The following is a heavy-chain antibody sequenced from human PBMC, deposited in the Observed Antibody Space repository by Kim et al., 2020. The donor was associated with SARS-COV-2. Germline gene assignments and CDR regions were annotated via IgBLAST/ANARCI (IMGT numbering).Heavy chain of an antibody. CDR3: ARGASKLRGMNV. V-gene: IGHV6-1*01. J-gene: IGHJ6*02. D-gene: IGHD2-21*01. Sequence: DYAVSVNSRITINPDTSKNQFSLQLNSVTPEDTAVYYCARGASKLRGMNVWGQGTTVTVSS.